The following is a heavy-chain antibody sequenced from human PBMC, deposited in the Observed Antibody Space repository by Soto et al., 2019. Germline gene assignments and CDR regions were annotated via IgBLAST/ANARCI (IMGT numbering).Heavy chain of an antibody. D-gene: IGHD6-13*01. Sequence: QVQLVQSGAEVKKPGASVKVSCKTSGYTFTTYGISWVRQAPGQGLEWMGWISGYNGNTDYAQKLQDRVTMTTDTSTDTAHMELRSLRSDDTAVYYCAGDKGSKSWYYFFDYWGQGTLVTVSS. V-gene: IGHV1-18*04. CDR2: ISGYNGNT. J-gene: IGHJ4*02. CDR3: AGDKGSKSWYYFFDY. CDR1: GYTFTTYG.